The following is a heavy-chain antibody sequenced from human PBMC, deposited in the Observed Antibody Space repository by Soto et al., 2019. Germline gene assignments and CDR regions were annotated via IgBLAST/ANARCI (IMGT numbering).Heavy chain of an antibody. Sequence: GASVKVSCKASGYTFTGYYMHWVRQAPGQGLEWMGWINPNSGGTNYAQKFQGRVTMTRDTSISTAYMELSRLRSDDTAVYYCARVADYYDSSGYYYWGQGTLVTVS. V-gene: IGHV1-2*02. CDR1: GYTFTGYY. CDR3: ARVADYYDSSGYYY. CDR2: INPNSGGT. D-gene: IGHD3-22*01. J-gene: IGHJ4*02.